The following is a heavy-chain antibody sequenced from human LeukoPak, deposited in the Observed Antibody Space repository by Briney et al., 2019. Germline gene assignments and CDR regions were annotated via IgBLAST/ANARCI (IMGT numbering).Heavy chain of an antibody. Sequence: PSETLSLTCTVSGGSASSGNYYWSWIRQPPGKGLEWIGYIYYSGSTNYNPSLKSRVTISVDTSKNQFSLKLSSVTAADTAVYYCARFPLPCYYDSSGWYSGAFDIWGQGTMVTVSS. CDR3: ARFPLPCYYDSSGWYSGAFDI. CDR1: GGSASSGNYY. D-gene: IGHD3-22*01. V-gene: IGHV4-61*01. J-gene: IGHJ3*02. CDR2: IYYSGST.